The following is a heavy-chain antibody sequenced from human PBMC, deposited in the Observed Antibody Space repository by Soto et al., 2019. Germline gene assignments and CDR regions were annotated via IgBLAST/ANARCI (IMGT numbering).Heavy chain of an antibody. Sequence: VQLVESGGGLVQPGGSLRLSCAASGFTVSSNYMSWVRQAPGKGLEWGSVIYSGGSTYYADAVKGRFTISRDNTKTSLSLPLTSRRAADTALYSFARGLFSGLHAFASWGQGTLVTVSS. V-gene: IGHV3-66*01. J-gene: IGHJ4*02. CDR2: IYSGGST. CDR1: GFTVSSNY. CDR3: ARGLFSGLHAFAS. D-gene: IGHD5-12*01.